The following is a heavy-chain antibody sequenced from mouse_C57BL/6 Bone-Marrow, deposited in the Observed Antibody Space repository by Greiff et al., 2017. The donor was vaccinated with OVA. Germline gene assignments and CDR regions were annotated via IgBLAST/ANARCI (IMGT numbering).Heavy chain of an antibody. Sequence: QVQLQQPGTELVKPGASVKLSCKASGYTFTSYWMPWVTQRPGQGLEWIGTINPSNGCTNYNEKFKSKTTLTVNKSSSTAYMQLSSLTSEDSAVYYCARPSTIETTHFAYWGQGTLVTVSA. CDR3: ARPSTIETTHFAY. V-gene: IGHV1-53*01. D-gene: IGHD2-5*01. J-gene: IGHJ3*01. CDR1: GYTFTSYW. CDR2: INPSNGCT.